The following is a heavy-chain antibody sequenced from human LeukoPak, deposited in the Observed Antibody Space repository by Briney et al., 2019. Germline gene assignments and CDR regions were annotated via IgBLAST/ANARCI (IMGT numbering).Heavy chain of an antibody. J-gene: IGHJ4*02. CDR1: GFSVRNNY. V-gene: IGHV3-53*01. CDR3: ARTGIPLRYFDR. D-gene: IGHD3-9*01. Sequence: GGSLRLSCAASGFSVRNNYMAWVRQAPGKGLEWVSIVYSGGSIYYAEAVEGRFSISRDDSMNMVFLEMDSLRVDDTAVYFCARTGIPLRYFDRWGQGTLVTASS. CDR2: VYSGGSI.